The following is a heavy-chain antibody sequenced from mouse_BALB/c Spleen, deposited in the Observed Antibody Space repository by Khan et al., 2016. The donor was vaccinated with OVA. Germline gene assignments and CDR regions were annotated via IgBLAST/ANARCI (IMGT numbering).Heavy chain of an antibody. V-gene: IGHV3-8*02. CDR1: GDSITSGF. Sequence: EVQLQESGPSLVKPSQTLSLSCSVTGDSITSGFWNWIRKFPGNKFEYLGYITYSDNIYYNPSLKSRISITRDTSKSQYYLQLNSVTTEDTATYDCARSYGSWAMDYWGQGTSVTVSS. D-gene: IGHD1-1*01. CDR3: ARSYGSWAMDY. J-gene: IGHJ4*01. CDR2: ITYSDNI.